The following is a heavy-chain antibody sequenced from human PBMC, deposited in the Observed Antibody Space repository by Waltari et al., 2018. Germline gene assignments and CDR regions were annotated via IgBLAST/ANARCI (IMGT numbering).Heavy chain of an antibody. V-gene: IGHV4-34*01. CDR1: GGSFSGYF. D-gene: IGHD3-10*01. CDR3: AGVEGFASGSPRFDY. Sequence: QVRLQQWGARLLKPSETLSLTCAVYGGSFSGYFWAWIRQSSGKGLEWIGEINHSVSTTYNPSLKSRVTISVDTSKNQFSLKLTSVTAADTAVYYCAGVEGFASGSPRFDYWGQGTLVTVSS. CDR2: INHSVST. J-gene: IGHJ4*02.